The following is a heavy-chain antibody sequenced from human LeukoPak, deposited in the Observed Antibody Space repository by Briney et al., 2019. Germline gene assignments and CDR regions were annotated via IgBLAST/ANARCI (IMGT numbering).Heavy chain of an antibody. CDR3: ARDARTVGITMIVVGFDY. Sequence: GGSLRLSCAASGFTFSSYAMYWVRQSPGKGLEWVAVISYDGSNKYYADSVKGRFTISRDNSKNTLYLQMNSLRAEDTAVYYCARDARTVGITMIVVGFDYWGQGTLVTVFS. D-gene: IGHD3-22*01. J-gene: IGHJ4*02. V-gene: IGHV3-30*04. CDR1: GFTFSSYA. CDR2: ISYDGSNK.